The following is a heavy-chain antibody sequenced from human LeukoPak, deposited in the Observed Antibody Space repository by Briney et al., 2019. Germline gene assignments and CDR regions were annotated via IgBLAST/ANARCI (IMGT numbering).Heavy chain of an antibody. D-gene: IGHD5-18*01. V-gene: IGHV4-59*01. Sequence: SETLSLTCTVSGGSITSYFWSWIRQVPGKGLEWLAYISYSGTTNYNPSLKSRVVISVDASKNQFSLNLRSVTAADTAVYYCAGEDFGGYRFDYWGQGTLVTVSS. CDR1: GGSITSYF. CDR3: AGEDFGGYRFDY. CDR2: ISYSGTT. J-gene: IGHJ4*02.